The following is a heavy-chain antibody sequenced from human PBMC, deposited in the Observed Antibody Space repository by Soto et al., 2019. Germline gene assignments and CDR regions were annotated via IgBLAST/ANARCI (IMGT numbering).Heavy chain of an antibody. CDR1: GYTFTSYD. CDR3: ARRGGYCSSTSCYTGMDYYYYGMDV. V-gene: IGHV1-8*01. Sequence: ASLKVSCKASGYTFTSYDINWVRQATGQGLEWMGWMNPNSGSTGYAQKFQGRVTMTRNTSISTAYMELSSLRSEDTAVYYCARRGGYCSSTSCYTGMDYYYYGMDVWGQGTTVTVSS. J-gene: IGHJ6*02. D-gene: IGHD2-2*02. CDR2: MNPNSGST.